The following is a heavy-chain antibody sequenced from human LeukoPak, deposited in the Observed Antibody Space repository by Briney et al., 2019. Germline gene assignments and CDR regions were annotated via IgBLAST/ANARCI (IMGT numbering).Heavy chain of an antibody. CDR2: IYYSGST. J-gene: IGHJ4*02. CDR3: ARMTRYCSGGSCYSDY. V-gene: IGHV4-39*02. D-gene: IGHD2-15*01. CDR1: GGSISSSAYY. Sequence: PSETLSLTCTVSGGSISSSAYYWGWIRQPPGKGLESIGTIYYSGSTYYNPSLKSRLTISADTSKDHFSLKLSSVTAADTAVYYCARMTRYCSGGSCYSDYWGQGTLATVSS.